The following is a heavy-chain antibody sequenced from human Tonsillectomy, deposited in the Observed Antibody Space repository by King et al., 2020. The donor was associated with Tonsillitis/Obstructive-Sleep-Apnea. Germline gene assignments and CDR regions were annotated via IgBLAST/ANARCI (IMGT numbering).Heavy chain of an antibody. CDR3: ARIQPRGYTYGPDDAFDI. D-gene: IGHD5-18*01. J-gene: IGHJ3*02. CDR1: GFSLSTRGMS. Sequence: VTLKESGPALVKPTQTLTLTCTFSGFSLSTRGMSVSWIRQPPGKALDWLARIDWDDDKYYSTSLKTRLTISKDTSKNQVVLTMTNMDPVDTATYYCARIQPRGYTYGPDDAFDIWGQGTMVTVSS. V-gene: IGHV2-70*11. CDR2: IDWDDDK.